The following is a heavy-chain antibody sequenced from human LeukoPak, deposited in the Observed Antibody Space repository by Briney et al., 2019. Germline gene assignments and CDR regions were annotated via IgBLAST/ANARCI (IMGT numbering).Heavy chain of an antibody. CDR3: ARGLGVTTYFDY. CDR2: INPNSGGT. J-gene: IGHJ4*02. Sequence: VASVKVSCKASGYTFTGYYMHWVRQAPGQGLEWMGWINPNSGGTNYAQKFRGWVTMTRDTSISTAYMELSRLRSDDTAVYYCARGLGVTTYFDYWGQGALVTVSS. V-gene: IGHV1-2*04. CDR1: GYTFTGYY. D-gene: IGHD4-17*01.